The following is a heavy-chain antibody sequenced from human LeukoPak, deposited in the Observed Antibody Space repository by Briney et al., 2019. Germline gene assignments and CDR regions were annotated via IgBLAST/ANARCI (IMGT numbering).Heavy chain of an antibody. Sequence: ASAKVSCKASGYTFTSYYMHWVRQAPGQGLEWMGIINPSGGSTSYAQKFQGRVTMTRDTSTSTVYMELRSLRSEDTAVYYCARGEMQEYYFDYWGQGTLVTVSS. CDR1: GYTFTSYY. J-gene: IGHJ4*02. CDR2: INPSGGST. V-gene: IGHV1-46*01. CDR3: ARGEMQEYYFDY. D-gene: IGHD5-24*01.